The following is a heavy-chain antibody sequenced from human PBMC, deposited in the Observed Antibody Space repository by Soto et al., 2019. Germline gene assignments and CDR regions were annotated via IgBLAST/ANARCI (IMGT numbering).Heavy chain of an antibody. CDR1: GFTFSSYW. CDR2: IKQDGSEK. CDR3: ARDGGFRWYYGMDV. J-gene: IGHJ6*02. V-gene: IGHV3-7*03. D-gene: IGHD3-16*01. Sequence: EVQLVESGGGLVQPGGSLRLSCAASGFTFSSYWMSWVRQAPGKGLEWVANIKQDGSEKYYVDSVKGRFAISGDNAKNSLYLQMNSLRAEDTAVYYCARDGGFRWYYGMDVWGQGTTVTVSS.